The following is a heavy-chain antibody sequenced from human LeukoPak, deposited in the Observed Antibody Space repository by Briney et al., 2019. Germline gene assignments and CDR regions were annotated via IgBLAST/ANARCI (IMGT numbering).Heavy chain of an antibody. Sequence: PGGSLRLSRAASGFTFSSYTMNWVRQAPGKGLEWVSSISSSSSYINYADSVKGRFTISRDNAKNSLYLQMNSLRAEDTAVYYCARDVTHCGGDCYSGDYWGQGTLVTVSS. CDR1: GFTFSSYT. V-gene: IGHV3-21*01. D-gene: IGHD2-21*02. CDR3: ARDVTHCGGDCYSGDY. CDR2: ISSSSSYI. J-gene: IGHJ4*02.